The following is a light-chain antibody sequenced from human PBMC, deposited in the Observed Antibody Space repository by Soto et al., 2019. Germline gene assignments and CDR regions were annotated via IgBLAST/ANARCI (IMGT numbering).Light chain of an antibody. CDR3: ETWDSNTRV. Sequence: QPVLTQSSSASASQGSSVKVTCTLSSGHSSYNIAWHQQQPGKAPRFLMEVEGSGSYNKGSGIPDRFSGSSSGADRYLTISSLQFEDEADYYCETWDSNTRVFGGGTKLTVL. CDR1: SGHSSYN. CDR2: VEGSGSY. J-gene: IGLJ3*02. V-gene: IGLV4-60*02.